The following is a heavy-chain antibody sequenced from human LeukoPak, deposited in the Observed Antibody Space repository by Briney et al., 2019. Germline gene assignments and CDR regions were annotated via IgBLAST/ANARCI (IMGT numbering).Heavy chain of an antibody. D-gene: IGHD6-13*01. J-gene: IGHJ6*03. Sequence: GGSLRLSCAASGFTFSSYSMNWVRQAPGKGLEWVSSISSSSSYIYYADSVKGRFTISRDNAKNSLYLQMNSLRAEDTALYYCAKDVAARSYYYYMDVWGKGTTVTVSS. V-gene: IGHV3-21*04. CDR1: GFTFSSYS. CDR3: AKDVAARSYYYYMDV. CDR2: ISSSSSYI.